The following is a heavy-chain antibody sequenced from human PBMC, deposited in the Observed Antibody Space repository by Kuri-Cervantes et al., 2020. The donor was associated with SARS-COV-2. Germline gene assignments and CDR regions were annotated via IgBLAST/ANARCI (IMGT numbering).Heavy chain of an antibody. CDR2: ISGSGGST. J-gene: IGHJ4*02. Sequence: GESLKISCAASGFTFSSYAMSWVRQAPGKGLEWVSAISGSGGSTYYADSVKGRFTISRDNSKNTLYLQMNSLRAEDTAVYYCAKDQWTTIFGVVIDYFDCWGQGTLVTVSS. CDR3: AKDQWTTIFGVVIDYFDC. CDR1: GFTFSSYA. D-gene: IGHD3-3*01. V-gene: IGHV3-23*01.